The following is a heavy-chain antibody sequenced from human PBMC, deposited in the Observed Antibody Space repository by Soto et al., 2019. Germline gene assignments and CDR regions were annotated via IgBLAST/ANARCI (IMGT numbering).Heavy chain of an antibody. CDR2: IYPDGSNK. D-gene: IGHD6-13*01. CDR1: GFTFSSYG. Sequence: QVQLVESGGGVVQPGRSLRLSCAASGFTFSSYGMHWVRQAPGKGLERVAVIYPDGSNKYYSDSVKGRFTISRDKSKNTLYLPMTSLRAEDTALYYCARAKYSSSWYPFDYRGQGTLVTVSS. J-gene: IGHJ4*02. V-gene: IGHV3-33*01. CDR3: ARAKYSSSWYPFDY.